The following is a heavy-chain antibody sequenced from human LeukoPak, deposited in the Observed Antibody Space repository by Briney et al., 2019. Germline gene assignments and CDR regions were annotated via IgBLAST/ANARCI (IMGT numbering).Heavy chain of an antibody. CDR1: GYTFTGYY. Sequence: GASVKVSCKASGYTFTGYYMHWVRQAPGQGLEWMGWINPNRGGTNYAQKFQGRVTMTRDTSISTAYMELSRLRSDDTAVYYCARDLAARRGGYYYYYMDVWGKGTTVTVSS. D-gene: IGHD6-6*01. CDR2: INPNRGGT. CDR3: ARDLAARRGGYYYYYMDV. V-gene: IGHV1-2*02. J-gene: IGHJ6*03.